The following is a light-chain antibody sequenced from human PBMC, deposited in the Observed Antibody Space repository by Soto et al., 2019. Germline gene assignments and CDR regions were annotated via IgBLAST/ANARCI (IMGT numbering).Light chain of an antibody. CDR3: QQYGSSPLT. CDR1: QSVTSSY. Sequence: EIVLTQSPGTLSLSPGERATLSCRASQSVTSSYLACYQQKLGQAPRLLIYGSSSRATGIPDRFSGSGSGTDFTLTVSRLEHEDFAVYYCQQYGSSPLTFGGGTKVEIK. CDR2: GSS. V-gene: IGKV3-20*01. J-gene: IGKJ4*01.